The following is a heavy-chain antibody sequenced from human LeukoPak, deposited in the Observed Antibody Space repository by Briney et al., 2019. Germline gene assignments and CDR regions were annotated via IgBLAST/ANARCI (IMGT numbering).Heavy chain of an antibody. J-gene: IGHJ4*02. Sequence: GSSVKVSCKASGGTFSSYAISWVRQAPGQGLEWMGGIIPIFGTANYAQKFQGRVTITADESTSTAYMELSSLRSEDTAVYYCAREPGIVVAGYAFDYWGQGTLVTVSS. CDR3: AREPGIVVAGYAFDY. V-gene: IGHV1-69*01. D-gene: IGHD6-19*01. CDR1: GGTFSSYA. CDR2: IIPIFGTA.